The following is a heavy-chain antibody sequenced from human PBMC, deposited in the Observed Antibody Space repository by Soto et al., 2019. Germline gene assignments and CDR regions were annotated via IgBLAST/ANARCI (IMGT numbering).Heavy chain of an antibody. CDR2: IYHSGST. J-gene: IGHJ4*02. D-gene: IGHD2-15*01. V-gene: IGHV4-30-2*01. Sequence: QLQLQESGSGLVKPSQTLSLTCAVSGGSISSGYYSWHWIRQPPGKGLEWIGYIYHSGSTYNSPSLKRRVTISVDRSKNQFSLKLSSVTAADTAVYYCARGLEVIAATPQWDYWGQGTLVTVSS. CDR1: GGSISSGYYS. CDR3: ARGLEVIAATPQWDY.